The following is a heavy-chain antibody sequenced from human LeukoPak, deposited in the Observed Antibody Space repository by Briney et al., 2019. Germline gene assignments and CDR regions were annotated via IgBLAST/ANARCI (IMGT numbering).Heavy chain of an antibody. CDR1: GYTFTNYG. V-gene: IGHV1-18*01. Sequence: GASVKASCKASGYTFTNYGISWVRQAPGQGLEWMGWISAYNGNTNYAQKLQGRVTMTTDTSTSTAYMDLRSLRSDDTAVYYCARAQYSSSSLYPFDYWGQGTLVTVSS. CDR3: ARAQYSSSSLYPFDY. D-gene: IGHD6-6*01. J-gene: IGHJ4*02. CDR2: ISAYNGNT.